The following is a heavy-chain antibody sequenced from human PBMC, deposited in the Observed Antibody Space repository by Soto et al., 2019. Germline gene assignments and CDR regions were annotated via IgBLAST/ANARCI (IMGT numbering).Heavy chain of an antibody. D-gene: IGHD3-22*01. J-gene: IGHJ4*02. Sequence: SETLSLTCTVSGGSISSYYWSWIRQPPGKGLEWIGYIYYSGTTNYNPSLKRRVTISVDTSKNQFSLKLSSVTAADTAVYYCARAIPGYYYDNSGYSGYYFDYWGQGSLVTVSS. CDR1: GGSISSYY. CDR3: ARAIPGYYYDNSGYSGYYFDY. V-gene: IGHV4-59*01. CDR2: IYYSGTT.